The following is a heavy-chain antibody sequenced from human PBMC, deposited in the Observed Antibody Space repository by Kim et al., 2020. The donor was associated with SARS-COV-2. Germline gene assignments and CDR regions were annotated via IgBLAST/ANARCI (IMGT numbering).Heavy chain of an antibody. CDR3: AREELTVGVYDILTGYYAPGFDY. CDR1: GYTFTSYY. Sequence: ASVKVSCKASGYTFTSYYMHWVRQAPGQGLEWMGIINPSGGSTSYAQKFQGRVTMTRDTSTSTVYMELSSLRSEDTAVYYCAREELTVGVYDILTGYYAPGFDYWGQGTLVTVSS. D-gene: IGHD3-9*01. J-gene: IGHJ4*02. V-gene: IGHV1-46*01. CDR2: INPSGGST.